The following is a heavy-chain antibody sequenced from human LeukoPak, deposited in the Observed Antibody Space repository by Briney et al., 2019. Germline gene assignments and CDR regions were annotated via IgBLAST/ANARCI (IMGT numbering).Heavy chain of an antibody. CDR1: GGSISSSSYY. D-gene: IGHD6-19*01. V-gene: IGHV4-39*01. CDR2: IYYSGST. Sequence: PSETLSLTCTVSGGSISSSSYYWGWIRQPPGKGLEWIGSIYYSGSTYYNPSLKSRVTISVDTSKNQFSLKLSAVTAADTAVYFCARPMRYSSGWYIDYWGQGTLVTVSS. CDR3: ARPMRYSSGWYIDY. J-gene: IGHJ4*02.